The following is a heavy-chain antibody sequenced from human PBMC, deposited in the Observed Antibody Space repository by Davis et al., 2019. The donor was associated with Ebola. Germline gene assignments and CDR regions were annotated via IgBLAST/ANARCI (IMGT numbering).Heavy chain of an antibody. J-gene: IGHJ3*02. CDR3: VRDYLFALDI. CDR1: GFTFSSYT. CDR2: IGTRGDPT. V-gene: IGHV3-48*02. Sequence: PGGSLRLSCPASGFTFSSYTMNWVRQAPGKGLEWVSYIGTRGDPTVYADSVKDRFTVSRDDANNSLSLLMSSLRDEDTAVYYCVRDYLFALDIWGKGTMVTVSS.